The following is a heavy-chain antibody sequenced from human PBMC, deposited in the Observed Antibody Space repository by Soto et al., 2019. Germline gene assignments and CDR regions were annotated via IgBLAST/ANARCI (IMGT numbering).Heavy chain of an antibody. CDR1: GGSIDDINSY. V-gene: IGHV4-30-4*01. CDR2: IHNTGNT. J-gene: IGHJ4*01. CDR3: ARSNYGEGDPHCVAD. D-gene: IGHD2-21*01. Sequence: QVQLQESGPGLVMPSQTLSLTCAVSGGSIDDINSYWIWIRQTPLRIPEWIGYIHNTGNTFYSPAHKRKLEISIHRSKSQFYLKLRAVTAADTAFYKGARSNYGEGDPHCVADWGHGTLVTVSS.